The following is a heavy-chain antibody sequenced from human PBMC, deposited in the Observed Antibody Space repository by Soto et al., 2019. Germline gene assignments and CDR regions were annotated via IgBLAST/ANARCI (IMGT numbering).Heavy chain of an antibody. D-gene: IGHD3-10*01. CDR3: ARSLRRGPPFDN. Sequence: PSETLSLTCTVSGGSTSSGGYYWSWIRHYPGKGLEWIGFVYYSGSTYYNPSLKSRVTISVDTSKNQLSLKLSSVTAADTAVYYCARSLRRGPPFDNWCQGTLLTVSS. CDR1: GGSTSSGGYY. CDR2: VYYSGST. V-gene: IGHV4-31*03. J-gene: IGHJ4*02.